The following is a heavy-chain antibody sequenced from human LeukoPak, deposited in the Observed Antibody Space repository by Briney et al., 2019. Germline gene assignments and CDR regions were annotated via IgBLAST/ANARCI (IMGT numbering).Heavy chain of an antibody. J-gene: IGHJ4*02. CDR3: ARGPRYCIVVSCYSYYFDY. V-gene: IGHV3-48*01. CDR1: GFTFSTYT. CDR2: ISSGSSTI. Sequence: PGGSLRLSCAASGFTFSTYTMNSVRQAPGKGLEWVSYISSGSSTIYYADSVKGRFTISRDNAKNSLYLQMNSLRGEDTAVYYCARGPRYCIVVSCYSYYFDYWGQGTLVTVSS. D-gene: IGHD2-15*01.